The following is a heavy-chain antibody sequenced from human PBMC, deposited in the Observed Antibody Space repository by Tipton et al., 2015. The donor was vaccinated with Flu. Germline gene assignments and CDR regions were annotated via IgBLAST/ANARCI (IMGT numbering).Heavy chain of an antibody. CDR3: ARERLRRGLEIAFDI. V-gene: IGHV1-2*02. CDR1: GYTFTGYY. D-gene: IGHD3/OR15-3a*01. CDR2: INPNSGGT. Sequence: QLVQSGAEVKKPGASVKVSCKASGYTFTGYYMHWVRQAPGQGLEWMGWINPNSGGTNYAQKFQGRVTITADESTSTAYMELSSLRSEDTAVYYCARERLRRGLEIAFDIWGQGTMVTVSS. J-gene: IGHJ3*02.